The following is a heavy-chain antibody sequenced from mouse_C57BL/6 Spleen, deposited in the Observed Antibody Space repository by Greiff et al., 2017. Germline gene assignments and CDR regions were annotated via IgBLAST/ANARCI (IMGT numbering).Heavy chain of an antibody. CDR2: IYPGDGDT. D-gene: IGHD4-1*02. V-gene: IGHV1-82*01. J-gene: IGHJ3*01. CDR1: GYAFSSSW. Sequence: QVQLKQSGPELVKPGASVKISCKASGYAFSSSWMNWVKQRPGKGLEWIGRIYPGDGDTNYNGKFKGKATLTADKSSSTAYMQLSSLTSEDSAVYFCARSTGTEFAYWGQGTLVTVSA. CDR3: ARSTGTEFAY.